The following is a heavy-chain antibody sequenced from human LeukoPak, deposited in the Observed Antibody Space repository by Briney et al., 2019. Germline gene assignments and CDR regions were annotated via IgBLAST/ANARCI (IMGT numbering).Heavy chain of an antibody. CDR3: AGGYSSSWYTFDP. D-gene: IGHD6-13*01. V-gene: IGHV3-21*01. CDR2: ISSSSSYI. J-gene: IGHJ5*02. Sequence: GGSLRLSCAASGFTFSSSAMSWVRQAPGKGLEWVSSISSSSSYIYYADSMKGRFTISRDNAKSSVYLQMNSLRAEDTAVYYCAGGYSSSWYTFDPWGQGTLVTVSS. CDR1: GFTFSSSA.